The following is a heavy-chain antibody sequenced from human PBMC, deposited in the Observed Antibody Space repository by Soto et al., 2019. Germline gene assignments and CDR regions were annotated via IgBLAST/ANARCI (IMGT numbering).Heavy chain of an antibody. D-gene: IGHD2-15*01. CDR2: MNPNSCNT. J-gene: IGHJ4*02. CDR3: ARGPQDILDH. V-gene: IGHV1-8*01. Sequence: QVQLVQSGAEVKQPGASVKVSCKASGYTFTSYDINWVRQATGQGLEWMGWMNPNSCNTGFAQKFQGRVTMTRNTSITTAYMELSSPRSEDTAVYYCARGPQDILDHWGQGTLVTVSS. CDR1: GYTFTSYD.